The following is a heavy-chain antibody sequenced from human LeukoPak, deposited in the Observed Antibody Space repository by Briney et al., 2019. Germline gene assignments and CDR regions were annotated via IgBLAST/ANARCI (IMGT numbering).Heavy chain of an antibody. J-gene: IGHJ6*02. V-gene: IGHV5-51*01. CDR3: ARAIGTSQFYFYYGMDV. CDR1: GHSFTSYW. Sequence: GESLKISCKGSGHSFTSYWIGWVRQMPGKGLEWMGIIYPGDSDTRYSPSFQGQVTISVDKSISTAYLQWSSLQASDTAMYYCARAIGTSQFYFYYGMDVWGQGTTVTVSS. CDR2: IYPGDSDT. D-gene: IGHD2-2*01.